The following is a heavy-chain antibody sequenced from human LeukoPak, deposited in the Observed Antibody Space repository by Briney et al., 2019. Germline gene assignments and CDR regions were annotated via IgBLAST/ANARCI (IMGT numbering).Heavy chain of an antibody. D-gene: IGHD3-10*01. J-gene: IGHJ4*02. CDR3: ARGSLDGYQNVSLWFGELWKSLTFDY. CDR2: INPDSGGT. CDR1: GYTFTGYY. Sequence: ASVKVSCKASGYTFTGYYMHWVRQAPGHGLECMGWINPDSGGTNYAQKFQGRVTMTRNTSISTAYMELSSLRSEDTAVYYCARGSLDGYQNVSLWFGELWKSLTFDYWGQGTLDTVSS. V-gene: IGHV1-2*02.